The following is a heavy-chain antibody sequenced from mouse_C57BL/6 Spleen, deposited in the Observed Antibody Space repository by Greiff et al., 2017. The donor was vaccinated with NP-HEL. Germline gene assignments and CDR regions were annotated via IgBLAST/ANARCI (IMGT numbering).Heavy chain of an antibody. D-gene: IGHD1-1*01. CDR1: GYTFTSYW. CDR2: IYPSDSET. J-gene: IGHJ4*01. CDR3: ARFPHYYGSSYPYAMDY. Sequence: VQLQQPGAELVRPGSSVKLSCKASGYTFTSYWMDWVKQRPGQGLEWIGNIYPSDSETHYNQKFKDKATLTVDKSSSTAYMQLSSLTSEDSAVYYCARFPHYYGSSYPYAMDYWGQGTSVTVSS. V-gene: IGHV1-61*01.